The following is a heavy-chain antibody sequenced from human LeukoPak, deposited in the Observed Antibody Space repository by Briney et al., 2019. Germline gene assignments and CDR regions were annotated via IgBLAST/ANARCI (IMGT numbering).Heavy chain of an antibody. J-gene: IGHJ4*02. V-gene: IGHV3-30*03. D-gene: IGHD4-17*01. Sequence: GGSLRLSCAASGFTFSSYGMHWVRQAPGKGLEWVAVISSDGTNTHYADSVKGRFTISRDNSKNTLYLQMNSLRAEDTAVYYCARDENGENSYRWGQGTLVTVSS. CDR2: ISSDGTNT. CDR3: ARDENGENSYR. CDR1: GFTFSSYG.